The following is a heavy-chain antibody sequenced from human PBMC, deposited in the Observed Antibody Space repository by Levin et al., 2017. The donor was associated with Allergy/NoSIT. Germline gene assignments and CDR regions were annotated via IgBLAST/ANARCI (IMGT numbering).Heavy chain of an antibody. V-gene: IGHV4-31*03. D-gene: IGHD2-2*03. J-gene: IGHJ4*02. Sequence: PSETLSLTCTVSGGSISGGGYHWTWIRQHPEKGLEWIGYIYYSGSTFYNPSLKSRLMISVDTSKNQFALNVSSVTAADTAVYYCAREDGSTFDFWGQGALVTVAS. CDR3: AREDGSTFDF. CDR2: IYYSGST. CDR1: GGSISGGGYH.